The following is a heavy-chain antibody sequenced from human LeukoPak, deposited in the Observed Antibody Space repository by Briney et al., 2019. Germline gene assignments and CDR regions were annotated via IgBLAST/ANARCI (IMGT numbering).Heavy chain of an antibody. CDR2: FDPEDGET. V-gene: IGHV1-24*01. Sequence: GASVKVSCKVSGYTLTELSMHWVRQAPGKGLEWMGGFDPEDGETIYAQKFQGRVTMTEDTSTDTAYMELSSLRSEDTAVYYCATELYYYGSGSYSVSNWGQGTLVTVSS. J-gene: IGHJ4*02. CDR1: GYTLTELS. CDR3: ATELYYYGSGSYSVSN. D-gene: IGHD3-10*01.